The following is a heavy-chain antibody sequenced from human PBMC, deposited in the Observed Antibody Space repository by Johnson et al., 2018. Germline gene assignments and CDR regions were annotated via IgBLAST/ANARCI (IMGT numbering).Heavy chain of an antibody. V-gene: IGHV3-33*06. CDR3: AKALLRYFDYYYMDV. CDR2: IWYDGSNK. CDR1: GFTFSSYG. J-gene: IGHJ6*03. Sequence: QVQLVESGGGVVQPGRSLRLSCAASGFTFSSYGMHWVRQAPGKGLEWVAVIWYDGSNKYYADSVTGRFTISRDNSKNTLYLQMNSLRAEETAVYYCAKALLRYFDYYYMDVWGKGTTVTVSS. D-gene: IGHD3-9*01.